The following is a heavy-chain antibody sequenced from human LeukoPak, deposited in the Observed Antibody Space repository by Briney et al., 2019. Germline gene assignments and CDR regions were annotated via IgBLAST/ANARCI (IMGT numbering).Heavy chain of an antibody. CDR2: VISNGAKT. V-gene: IGHV3-23*01. CDR1: GFTFSSYA. D-gene: IGHD2-15*01. CDR3: AREEVVVAATPFMHYYYYGMDV. J-gene: IGHJ6*02. Sequence: LTGGSLRLSGAASGFTFSSYAITWVRQAPGKGLKWVSAVISNGAKTDYADSVKGRFTISRDNYKNMVFLQMNSLRAEDTAVYYCAREEVVVAATPFMHYYYYGMDVWGQGTTVTVSS.